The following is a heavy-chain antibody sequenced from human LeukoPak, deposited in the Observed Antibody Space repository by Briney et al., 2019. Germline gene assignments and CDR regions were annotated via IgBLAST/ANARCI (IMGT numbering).Heavy chain of an antibody. CDR3: ARGEDTAMVSGGYNWFDP. CDR2: ISYDGSNK. CDR1: GFTFSSYA. D-gene: IGHD5-18*01. J-gene: IGHJ5*02. Sequence: GGSLRLSCAASGFTFSSYAMHWVRQAPGKGLEWVAVISYDGSNKYCADSVKGRFTISRDNSKNTLYLQMNSLRAEDTAVYYCARGEDTAMVSGGYNWFDPWGQGTLVTVSS. V-gene: IGHV3-30-3*01.